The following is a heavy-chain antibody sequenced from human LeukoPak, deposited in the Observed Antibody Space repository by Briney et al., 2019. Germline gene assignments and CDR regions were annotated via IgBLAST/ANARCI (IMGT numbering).Heavy chain of an antibody. CDR3: TWYYYDTLDH. V-gene: IGHV3-15*01. Sequence: GGSLRLSCAASGFAFRDAWMTRVRQAPGKGLEWVGRIKSKAAGGTTDYAAPVNGRFTISRDDSRNTLYLQMNSLRTEDTAVYYCTWYYYDTLDHWGPGTLVTVSS. J-gene: IGHJ4*02. CDR2: IKSKAAGGTT. CDR1: GFAFRDAW. D-gene: IGHD3-22*01.